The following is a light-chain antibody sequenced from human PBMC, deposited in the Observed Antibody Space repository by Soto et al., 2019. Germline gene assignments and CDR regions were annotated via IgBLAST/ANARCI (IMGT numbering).Light chain of an antibody. CDR3: QQRSNWPPAT. V-gene: IGKV3-11*01. J-gene: IGKJ5*01. CDR1: QSVSSY. Sequence: EIVLTQSPATLSLSPGERATLSCRAGQSVSSYLAWYQQKPGQAPRLLIYDASNRATGIPARFSGSGSGTDFTLTISSLEPEDFAVYYCQQRSNWPPATSGQGTRLEIK. CDR2: DAS.